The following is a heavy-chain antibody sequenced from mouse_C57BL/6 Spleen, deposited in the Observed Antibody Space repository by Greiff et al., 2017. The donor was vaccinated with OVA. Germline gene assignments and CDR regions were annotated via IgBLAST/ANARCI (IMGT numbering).Heavy chain of an antibody. CDR1: GYTFTSYW. CDR3: AKGGRNYFDY. Sequence: QVQLQQSGAELVKPGASVKLSCKASGYTFTSYWMHWVKQRPGQGLEWIGMIHPNSGSTNYNEKFKSKATLTVDKSSSTAYMQLSSLASEDSAVYYCAKGGRNYFDYWGQGTTLTVSS. V-gene: IGHV1-64*01. J-gene: IGHJ2*01. D-gene: IGHD6-1*01. CDR2: IHPNSGST.